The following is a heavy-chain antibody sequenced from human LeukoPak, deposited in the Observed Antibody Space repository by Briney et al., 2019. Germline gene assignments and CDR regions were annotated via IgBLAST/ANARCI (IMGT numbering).Heavy chain of an antibody. D-gene: IGHD6-19*01. CDR2: ISYDGSNK. CDR3: AKGVAGTFDY. Sequence: GRSLRLSCAASGFTFSSYGMHWVRQAPGKGLEWVAVISYDGSNKYYADSVKSRFTISRDNSKNTLYLQMNSLRAEDTAVYYCAKGVAGTFDYWGQGTLVTVSS. V-gene: IGHV3-30*18. J-gene: IGHJ4*02. CDR1: GFTFSSYG.